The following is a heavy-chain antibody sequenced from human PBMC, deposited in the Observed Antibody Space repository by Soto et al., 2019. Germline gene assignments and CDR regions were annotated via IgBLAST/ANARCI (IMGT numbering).Heavy chain of an antibody. V-gene: IGHV3-30*18. CDR1: GFTFSSYG. CDR3: AKGPLTIAAAGLIDY. D-gene: IGHD6-13*01. CDR2: ISYDGSNK. J-gene: IGHJ4*02. Sequence: GGSLRLSCAASGFTFSSYGMHWVRQAPGKGLEWVAVISYDGSNKYYADSVKGRFTISRDNSKNTLYLQMNSLRDEDTSVYYCAKGPLTIAAAGLIDYWGQGTLVTVSS.